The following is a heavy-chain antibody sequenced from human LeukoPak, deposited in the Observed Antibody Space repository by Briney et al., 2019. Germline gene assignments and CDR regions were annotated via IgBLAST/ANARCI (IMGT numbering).Heavy chain of an antibody. CDR3: AGRGAPVAGASSFDF. V-gene: IGHV4-34*01. D-gene: IGHD6-19*01. J-gene: IGHJ4*02. CDR2: INHSGST. Sequence: SETLSLTCSVSGGSISSYYWSWIRQPPGKGLEWIGEINHSGSTNYNPSLKSRVTISVDTSKNQFSLKVSSVTAADTAVYYCAGRGAPVAGASSFDFWGQGTLVTVSS. CDR1: GGSISSYY.